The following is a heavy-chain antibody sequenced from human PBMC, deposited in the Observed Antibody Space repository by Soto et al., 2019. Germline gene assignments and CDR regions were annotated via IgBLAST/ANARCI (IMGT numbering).Heavy chain of an antibody. Sequence: PSETLSLTCTVSGGSISSNYWTWIRQPPGKGLEWIGYVYNSGSTNYNPSLKSRVTISEDTSKSQFSLKVNSMTAADTAVYYCARYRREAVAGYTLDNWGQGILVTISS. CDR2: VYNSGST. CDR1: GGSISSNY. V-gene: IGHV4-59*01. CDR3: ARYRREAVAGYTLDN. D-gene: IGHD6-13*01. J-gene: IGHJ4*02.